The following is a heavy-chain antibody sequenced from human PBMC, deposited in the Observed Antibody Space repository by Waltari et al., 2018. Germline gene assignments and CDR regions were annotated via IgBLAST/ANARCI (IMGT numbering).Heavy chain of an antibody. J-gene: IGHJ4*02. CDR1: GGSISSSSYY. CDR2: IYYSGST. Sequence: QLQLQESGPGLVKPSETLSLTCTVSGGSISSSSYYWGWIRQPPGKGLEWIGSIYYSGSTYYNPSLKSRVTISVDTSKNQFSLKLSSVTAADTAVYYCARDRSDSGGWGDYWGQGTLVTVSS. V-gene: IGHV4-39*07. D-gene: IGHD6-19*01. CDR3: ARDRSDSGGWGDY.